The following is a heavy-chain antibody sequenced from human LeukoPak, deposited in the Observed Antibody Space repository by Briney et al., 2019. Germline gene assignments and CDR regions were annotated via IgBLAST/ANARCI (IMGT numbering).Heavy chain of an antibody. D-gene: IGHD5-18*01. CDR3: ARFPLLKRGYSYGYFDY. J-gene: IGHJ4*02. CDR2: IIPIFGTA. CDR1: GGTFSSYA. Sequence: ASVKVSCKASGGTFSSYAISWVRQAPGQGLEWMGGIIPIFGTANYAQKFQGRVTITADESTSTAYMELSSLRSEDTAVYYCARFPLLKRGYSYGYFDYWGQGTLVTVSS. V-gene: IGHV1-69*01.